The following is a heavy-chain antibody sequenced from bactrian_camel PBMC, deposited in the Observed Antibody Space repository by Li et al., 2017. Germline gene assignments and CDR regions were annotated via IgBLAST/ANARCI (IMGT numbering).Heavy chain of an antibody. J-gene: IGHJ4*01. CDR2: DYTGGGRL. D-gene: IGHD4*01. CDR1: GYNTYY. V-gene: IGHV3S40*01. CDR3: AADQFCSNILNPGPATRY. Sequence: DVQLVESGGGSVQAGGSLKLSCVVSGYNTYYMAWFRQAPGKEREGVAADYTGGGRLYYSDSVKGRFTISQDNAANTVYLEMSSLGPADTAIYYCAADQFCSNILNPGPATRYRGQGTQVTVS.